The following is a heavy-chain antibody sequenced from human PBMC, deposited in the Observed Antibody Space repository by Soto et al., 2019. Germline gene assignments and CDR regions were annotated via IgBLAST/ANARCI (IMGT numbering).Heavy chain of an antibody. CDR2: IIPIFGTA. CDR1: GGTFSSYA. CDR3: ARGWASVVPAATVVYYYGMDV. J-gene: IGHJ6*02. V-gene: IGHV1-69*01. D-gene: IGHD2-2*01. Sequence: QVQLVQSGAEVKKPGSSVKVSCKASGGTFSSYAISWVRQAPGQGLEWMGGIIPIFGTANYAQKFQGRVTTIAEDDTSTADMEVRSMRSDDKAVYYCARGWASVVPAATVVYYYGMDVWGQGTTVTVSS.